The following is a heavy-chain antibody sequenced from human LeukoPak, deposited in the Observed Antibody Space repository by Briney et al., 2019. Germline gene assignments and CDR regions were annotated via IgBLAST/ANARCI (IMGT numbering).Heavy chain of an antibody. CDR1: GGPISSYY. J-gene: IGHJ6*02. CDR3: ARTYYYGSGSYSLYYYYGMDV. CDR2: IYYSGST. D-gene: IGHD3-10*01. V-gene: IGHV4-59*01. Sequence: SETLSLTCTVSGGPISSYYWSWIRQPPGKGLEWIGYIYYSGSTNYNPSLKSRVTISVDTSKNQFSLKLSSVTAADTAVYYCARTYYYGSGSYSLYYYYGMDVWGQGTTVTVSS.